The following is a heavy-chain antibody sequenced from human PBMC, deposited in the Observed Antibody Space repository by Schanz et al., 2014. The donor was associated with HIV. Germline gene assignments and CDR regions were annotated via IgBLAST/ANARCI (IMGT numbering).Heavy chain of an antibody. V-gene: IGHV3-33*01. Sequence: AQLLESGGGLVQPGGSLRLSCAASGFSFSSHGMHWVRQPPGKGLEWVSYIWYDGSKTYYVDSVKGRFSISRDNSKNTLYLQMNSLRAEDTAVYYCARDQGYCAGSTCYSWYYFDSWGQGTPVTVSS. CDR2: IWYDGSKT. D-gene: IGHD2-21*02. CDR1: GFSFSSHG. J-gene: IGHJ4*02. CDR3: ARDQGYCAGSTCYSWYYFDS.